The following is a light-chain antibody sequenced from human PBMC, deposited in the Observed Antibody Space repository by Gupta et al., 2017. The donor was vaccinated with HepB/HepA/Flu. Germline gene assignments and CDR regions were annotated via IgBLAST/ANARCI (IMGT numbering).Light chain of an antibody. J-gene: IGKJ4*01. CDR1: QSLVFSYGNTV. Sequence: VVLPRSPPSLPVTLGQAAPIPCRSSQSLVFSYGNTVLHWFQQRPGQSPRRLLYQVSKRDCGVPERFSGRGSGTDFTLRTSRVEAEDVAIYYCVQGTHWPTFGGGTKVEIK. CDR3: VQGTHWPT. CDR2: QVS. V-gene: IGKV2-30*01.